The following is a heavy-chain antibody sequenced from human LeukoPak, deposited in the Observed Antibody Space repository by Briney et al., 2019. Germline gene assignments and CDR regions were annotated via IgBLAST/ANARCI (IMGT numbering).Heavy chain of an antibody. Sequence: SETLSLTCAVYGGSFSGFYWSWIRQPPGKALEWIGEINHSGSTNYNPSLKSRVTISVDTSKNQFSLELSSVTAADTAVYYCASETYYYGSGSRYKGVWGKGTTVTVSS. V-gene: IGHV4-34*01. J-gene: IGHJ6*04. CDR3: ASETYYYGSGSRYKGV. CDR2: INHSGST. CDR1: GGSFSGFY. D-gene: IGHD3-10*01.